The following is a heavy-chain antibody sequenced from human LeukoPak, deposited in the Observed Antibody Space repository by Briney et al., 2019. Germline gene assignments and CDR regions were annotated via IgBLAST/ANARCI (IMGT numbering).Heavy chain of an antibody. Sequence: SQTLSLTCAISGDSFSSKSAAWNWLRQSPSRGLEWLGRTYYRSKLFNDYAVSVKSRITFNPDTSKNQFSLQLNSVTPEDTAVYYCARDRIAVTGSRWDAFDVWGQGTMVTVSS. J-gene: IGHJ3*01. CDR2: TYYRSKLFN. V-gene: IGHV6-1*01. D-gene: IGHD6-19*01. CDR3: ARDRIAVTGSRWDAFDV. CDR1: GDSFSSKSAA.